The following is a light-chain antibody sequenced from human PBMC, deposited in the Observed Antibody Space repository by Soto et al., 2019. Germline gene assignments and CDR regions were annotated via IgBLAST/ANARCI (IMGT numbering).Light chain of an antibody. J-gene: IGKJ1*01. CDR2: GAS. CDR1: QSVSSN. Sequence: EIVMTQSPATLSVSPGERATLFCRASQSVSSNLAWYQQKPGQAPRLLIYGASTRATGFPARFSGSGSGTEITLTITSLQSEDFAVYYCQQYDNWPPWTFGQGTRVEI. V-gene: IGKV3-15*01. CDR3: QQYDNWPPWT.